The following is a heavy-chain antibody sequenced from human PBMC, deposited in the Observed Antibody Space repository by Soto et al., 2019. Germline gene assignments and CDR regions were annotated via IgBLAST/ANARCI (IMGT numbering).Heavy chain of an antibody. CDR1: GYSISSGYY. J-gene: IGHJ6*02. Sequence: SETLSLTCAVSGYSISSGYYWGWIRQPPGKGLEWIGSIYHSGSTYYNPSLKSRVTISVDASQNQFSLKLNSLTDADTAVYFCARVPSPFDYYYAMDVWGQGTTVTVSS. CDR2: IYHSGST. D-gene: IGHD3-16*01. V-gene: IGHV4-38-2*01. CDR3: ARVPSPFDYYYAMDV.